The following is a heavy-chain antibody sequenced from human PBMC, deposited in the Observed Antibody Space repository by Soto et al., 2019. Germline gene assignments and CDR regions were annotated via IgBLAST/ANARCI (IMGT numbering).Heavy chain of an antibody. Sequence: QVQLQESGPGLVKPSQTLSLTCSVAGGSVSSGAFDWGWIRQSPGKGLECLGYIYSFGNTFYHPSLKSRVPISVDTSQNQSSRRLTSVIASDTAIYYCARVMGDGSGNFWWFCLWGQGTLVIVSS. D-gene: IGHD3-10*01. J-gene: IGHJ4*02. CDR1: GGSVSSGAFD. CDR3: ARVMGDGSGNFWWFCL. V-gene: IGHV4-31*03. CDR2: IYSFGNT.